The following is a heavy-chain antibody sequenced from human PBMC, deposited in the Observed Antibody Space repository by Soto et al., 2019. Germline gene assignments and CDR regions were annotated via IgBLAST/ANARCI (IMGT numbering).Heavy chain of an antibody. J-gene: IGHJ6*04. D-gene: IGHD3-10*01. CDR2: INQSGTT. Sequence: PWENLSLTCAVNGGSFREYYWSWLRQPPGKGLEWIGEINQSGTTHYNPSLKRRINISIDTSKNQFSLNLTSVTAADTATYYCARDIITVIGGEIYYYFGMDVWGKGPMVTVSS. CDR3: ARDIITVIGGEIYYYFGMDV. CDR1: GGSFREYY. V-gene: IGHV4-34*01.